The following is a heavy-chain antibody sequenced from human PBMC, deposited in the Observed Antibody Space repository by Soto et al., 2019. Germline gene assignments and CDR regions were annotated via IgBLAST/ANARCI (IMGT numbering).Heavy chain of an antibody. CDR1: GGSTSSNSYY. Sequence: PSETLSLTCTVSGGSTSSNSYYWGWIRQPPGKGLEWIGSIYYSGSTSYNPSLQSRLTMSADTSRNQFSLKLSSVTAADTAVYYCARLRPSYYDNSGYPAYYFDYWGQGTLVTVSS. CDR2: IYYSGST. D-gene: IGHD3-22*01. CDR3: ARLRPSYYDNSGYPAYYFDY. V-gene: IGHV4-39*01. J-gene: IGHJ4*02.